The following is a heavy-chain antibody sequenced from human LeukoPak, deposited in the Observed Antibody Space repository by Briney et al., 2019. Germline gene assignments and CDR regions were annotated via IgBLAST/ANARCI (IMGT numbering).Heavy chain of an antibody. Sequence: GGSLRLSCAASGFTFSTYAINWVRQAPGKGLEWVSSINSAGTSKKYADSLKGRFTISRDNAKNSLFLQLSSLRDEGTAVYYCARGRNAGGPYYSDYWGQGTLVTVSS. CDR2: INSAGTSK. CDR1: GFTFSTYA. V-gene: IGHV3-21*01. J-gene: IGHJ4*02. CDR3: ARGRNAGGPYYSDY. D-gene: IGHD4-23*01.